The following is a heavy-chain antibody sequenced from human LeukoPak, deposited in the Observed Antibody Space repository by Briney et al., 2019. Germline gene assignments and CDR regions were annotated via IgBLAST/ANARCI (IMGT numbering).Heavy chain of an antibody. CDR2: ISPNGGGT. CDR3: ARKINYRGYLY. Sequence: ASVKVSCKASGYTFIDYSLRWARQAPGQGLQWMGWISPNGGGTNYAQEFQGRVTMTRDTSINTAYMELSGLRSDDTAVYYCARKINYRGYLYWGQGTLVIVSS. CDR1: GYTFIDYS. D-gene: IGHD2-2*03. V-gene: IGHV1-2*02. J-gene: IGHJ4*02.